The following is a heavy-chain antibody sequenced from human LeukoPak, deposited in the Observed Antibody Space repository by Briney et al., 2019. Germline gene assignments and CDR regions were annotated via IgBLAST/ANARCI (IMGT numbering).Heavy chain of an antibody. CDR2: IYYSGST. CDR1: GGSISSGGYY. J-gene: IGHJ5*02. V-gene: IGHV4-31*03. D-gene: IGHD3-3*01. CDR3: ARSGGYYNWFDP. Sequence: SETLSLTCTVSGGSISSGGYYWSWIRQHPGKGLEWIGYIYYSGSTYYNPSLKSRVTISVDTSKNQFSLKLSSVTAADTAVYYCARSGGYYNWFDPWGQGTLVTVSS.